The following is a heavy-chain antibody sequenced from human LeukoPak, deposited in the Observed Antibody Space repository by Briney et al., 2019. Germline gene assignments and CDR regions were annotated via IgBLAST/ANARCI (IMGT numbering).Heavy chain of an antibody. J-gene: IGHJ4*02. D-gene: IGHD3-22*01. CDR3: AKDQFEYYYDSSGFDY. CDR1: GFTFSSYG. Sequence: GGSLRLSCAASGFTFSSYGMHWVRQAPGKGLEWVAFIRYDGSSAYYADFVKGRFTISRDNSKNTLYLQMNSLRAEDTAVYYCAKDQFEYYYDSSGFDYWGQGTLVTVSS. V-gene: IGHV3-30*02. CDR2: IRYDGSSA.